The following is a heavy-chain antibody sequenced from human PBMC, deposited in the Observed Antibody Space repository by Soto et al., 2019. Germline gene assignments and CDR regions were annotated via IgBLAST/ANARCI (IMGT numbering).Heavy chain of an antibody. V-gene: IGHV3-30*18. D-gene: IGHD2-21*01. CDR1: GFTFSSYG. CDR3: ANSLVIHFDY. CDR2: ISYDGRNK. J-gene: IGHJ4*02. Sequence: QVQLVESGGGVVQPGRSLRLSCAASGFTFSSYGMHWVRQAPGKGLECVAVISYDGRNKYYADSVKSRFTIYRDNSKNTLYLQMNSRRDEDTAGYYCANSLVIHFDYRGQGTLVTVSS.